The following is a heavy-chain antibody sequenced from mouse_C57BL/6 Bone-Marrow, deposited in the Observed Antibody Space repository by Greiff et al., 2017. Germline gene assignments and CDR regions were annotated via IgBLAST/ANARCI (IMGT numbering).Heavy chain of an antibody. Sequence: VQLKQSGAELVRPGSSVKMSCKTSGYTFTSYGINWVKQRPGQGLEWIGYIYIGNGYTEYNEKFKGKATLTSDPSSSTAYMQLSSLTSEDSAIYFCASPFYYYGSSGGFAYWGQGTLVTVSA. V-gene: IGHV1-58*01. CDR3: ASPFYYYGSSGGFAY. J-gene: IGHJ3*01. CDR1: GYTFTSYG. D-gene: IGHD1-1*01. CDR2: IYIGNGYT.